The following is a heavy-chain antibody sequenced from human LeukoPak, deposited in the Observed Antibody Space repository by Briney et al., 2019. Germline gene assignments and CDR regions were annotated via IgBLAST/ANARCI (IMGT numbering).Heavy chain of an antibody. CDR2: ISYDGSNK. CDR1: GFTFSSYA. V-gene: IGHV3-30*04. CDR3: ARDKVEDSSGYYYRFGYYFDY. Sequence: GGSLRLSCAASGFTFSSYAMHWVRQAPGKGLEWVAVISYDGSNKYYADSVKGRFTISRDNSKNTLYLQMNSLRAEGTAVYYCARDKVEDSSGYYYRFGYYFDYWGQGTLVTVSS. J-gene: IGHJ4*02. D-gene: IGHD3-22*01.